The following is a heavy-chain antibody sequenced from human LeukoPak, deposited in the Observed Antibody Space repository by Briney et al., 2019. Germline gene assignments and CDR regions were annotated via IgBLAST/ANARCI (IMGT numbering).Heavy chain of an antibody. J-gene: IGHJ5*02. Sequence: GASVKVSCKASGYTFTGYYMQWVRQAPGQGLEWMGWINANSGGTKYAQKFQGRVTMTRDTSISTAYMELSSLRSDDTAVYYCARGRLGTWFGELKAWGQGTLVTVSS. CDR2: INANSGGT. D-gene: IGHD3-10*01. V-gene: IGHV1-2*02. CDR3: ARGRLGTWFGELKA. CDR1: GYTFTGYY.